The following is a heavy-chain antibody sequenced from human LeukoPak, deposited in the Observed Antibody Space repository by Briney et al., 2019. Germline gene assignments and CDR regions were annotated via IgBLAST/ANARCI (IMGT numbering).Heavy chain of an antibody. V-gene: IGHV4-59*01. J-gene: IGHJ4*02. CDR2: IYYSGST. D-gene: IGHD3-22*01. CDR3: ARVTGYMIEDYFDY. Sequence: SEPLSLTCTVSGGSISSYYWSWIRQPPGKGLEWIGYIYYSGSTNYNPSLKSRVTISADTSKNQFSLRLRSVTAADTAVYYCARVTGYMIEDYFDYWGQGTLVTVSS. CDR1: GGSISSYY.